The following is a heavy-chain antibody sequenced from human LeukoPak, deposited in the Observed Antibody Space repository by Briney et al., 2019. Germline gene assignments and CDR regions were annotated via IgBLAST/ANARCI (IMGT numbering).Heavy chain of an antibody. J-gene: IGHJ4*02. D-gene: IGHD3-16*02. Sequence: TPSETLSLTCTVSGGSISSFYWSWIRQPPGKGLEWIGYIYYSGSTDYNPSLRSRVTISIDTSKKQFSLKLSSVTAADTAVYYCARGLSAVVYWGQGTLVTVSS. V-gene: IGHV4-59*12. CDR2: IYYSGST. CDR1: GGSISSFY. CDR3: ARGLSAVVY.